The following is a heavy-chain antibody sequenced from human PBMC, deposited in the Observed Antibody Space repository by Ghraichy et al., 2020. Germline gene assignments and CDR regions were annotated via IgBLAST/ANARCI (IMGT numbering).Heavy chain of an antibody. Sequence: GGSLRLSCAASGFTFGSYSMNWVRQAPGKGLEWVSYISSSSSTIYYADSVKGRFTISRDNAKNSLYLQMNSLRDEDTAVYYCARDPYTNTVITIFDYWGQGILVTVSS. J-gene: IGHJ4*02. CDR2: ISSSSSTI. CDR3: ARDPYTNTVITIFDY. D-gene: IGHD4-17*01. V-gene: IGHV3-48*02. CDR1: GFTFGSYS.